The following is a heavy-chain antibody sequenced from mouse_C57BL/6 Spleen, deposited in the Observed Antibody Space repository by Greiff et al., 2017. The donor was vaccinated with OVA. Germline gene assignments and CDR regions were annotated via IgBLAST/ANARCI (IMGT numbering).Heavy chain of an antibody. J-gene: IGHJ3*01. D-gene: IGHD2-5*01. CDR2: IYPGSGST. Sequence: VQLQQPGAELVKPGASVKMSCKASGYTFTSYWITWVKQRPGQGLEWIGDIYPGSGSTNYNEKFKSKATLTVDTSSSTAYMQLSSLTSEDSAVYYCAREGYYSNFTAYWGQGTLVTVSA. CDR3: AREGYYSNFTAY. CDR1: GYTFTSYW. V-gene: IGHV1-55*01.